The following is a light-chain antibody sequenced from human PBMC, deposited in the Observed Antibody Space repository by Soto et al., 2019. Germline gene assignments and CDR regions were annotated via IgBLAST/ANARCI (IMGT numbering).Light chain of an antibody. J-gene: IGKJ3*01. CDR1: QSVSLN. Sequence: EIVMTQSAATLSLSPGDRATLSCRASQSVSLNLAWYQQKPGQAPRLLIYGASVRATGVPVRFSGSGSGTEFTLTVSSLQSEDFAVSYCQQYDNWPPFTFGPGTKVDLK. V-gene: IGKV3-15*01. CDR3: QQYDNWPPFT. CDR2: GAS.